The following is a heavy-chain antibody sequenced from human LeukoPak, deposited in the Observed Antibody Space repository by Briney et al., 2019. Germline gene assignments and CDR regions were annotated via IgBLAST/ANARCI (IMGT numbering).Heavy chain of an antibody. D-gene: IGHD3-10*01. J-gene: IGHJ4*02. CDR2: IGSSGTTI. V-gene: IGHV3-48*03. CDR3: AKVAKYYYGSETYYFFEH. Sequence: GGSLRLSCAASGFIFSNYEMNWVRQAPGKGLEWVSYIGSSGTTIYYADSVKGRFTISRDNAKNSLYLQMNSLRVEDTAVYYCAKVAKYYYGSETYYFFEHWGQGTPVTASS. CDR1: GFIFSNYE.